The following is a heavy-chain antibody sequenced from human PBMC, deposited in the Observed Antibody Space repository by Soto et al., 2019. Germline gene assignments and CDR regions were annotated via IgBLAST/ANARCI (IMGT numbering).Heavy chain of an antibody. CDR2: IYYSGST. CDR1: GGSISSGGYY. CDR3: ARGVREMATIGRFEDY. Sequence: QVQLQESGPGLVKPSQTLSLTCTVSGGSISSGGYYWSWIRQHPGKGLEWIGYIYYSGSTYYNPSLKSRVTISVDTSNNQFSLKLSSVTAADTAVYYCARGVREMATIGRFEDYWGQGTLVTVSS. J-gene: IGHJ4*02. V-gene: IGHV4-31*03. D-gene: IGHD5-12*01.